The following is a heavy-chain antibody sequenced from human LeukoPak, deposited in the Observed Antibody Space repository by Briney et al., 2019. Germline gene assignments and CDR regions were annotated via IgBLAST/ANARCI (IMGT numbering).Heavy chain of an antibody. D-gene: IGHD3-10*01. Sequence: GGSLRLSCAASGFTFGSYWMTWVRQAPGKGLEWVANIKQDGSEKYYVGSVKGRFTVSRDDPHNTLYLQMNSVRAEDTAVYFCARGGVDHYGSGTYYLMYYFDHWGQGALVTVSS. V-gene: IGHV3-7*03. CDR2: IKQDGSEK. J-gene: IGHJ4*02. CDR3: ARGGVDHYGSGTYYLMYYFDH. CDR1: GFTFGSYW.